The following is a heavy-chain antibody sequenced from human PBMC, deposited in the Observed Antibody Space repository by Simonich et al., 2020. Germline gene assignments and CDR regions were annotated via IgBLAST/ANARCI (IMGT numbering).Heavy chain of an antibody. D-gene: IGHD1-26*01. CDR1: GFTFSSYA. CDR3: ARDHLDSGSYYFDY. V-gene: IGHV3-30*07. Sequence: QVQLVESGGGVVQPGRSLRLSCAASGFTFSSYAMHWVRQAPGKGREWVAVKSYEGSNKYDADSVKGRFTISRDNSKNTLYLQMNSLRAEDTAVYYCARDHLDSGSYYFDYWGQGTLVTVSS. J-gene: IGHJ4*02. CDR2: KSYEGSNK.